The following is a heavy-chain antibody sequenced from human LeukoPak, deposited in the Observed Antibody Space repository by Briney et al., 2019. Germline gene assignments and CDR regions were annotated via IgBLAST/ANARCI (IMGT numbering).Heavy chain of an antibody. CDR2: ISGSGGST. V-gene: IGHV3-23*01. Sequence: PGRSLRLSCAASGFTFSSYEMNWVRQAPGKGLEWVSAISGSGGSTYYADSVKGRFTISRDNSKNTLYLQMNSLRAEDTAVYYCAKDRNWNTEGPFDYWGQGTLVTVSS. J-gene: IGHJ4*02. D-gene: IGHD1/OR15-1a*01. CDR3: AKDRNWNTEGPFDY. CDR1: GFTFSSYE.